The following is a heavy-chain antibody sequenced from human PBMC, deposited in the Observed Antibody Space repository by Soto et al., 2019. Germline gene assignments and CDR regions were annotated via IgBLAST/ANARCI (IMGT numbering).Heavy chain of an antibody. J-gene: IGHJ6*03. CDR2: ISSSRSDI. V-gene: IGHV3-48*01. CDR3: ARDNIVVVVAANDHYYMDV. CDR1: VFTFSSYW. Sequence: GGSLRLSCAASVFTFSSYWMSWARQAPGKGLQWVSNISSSRSDIYYADSVKGRFTISRDNAKNSLYLQVNSLRAEDTAVYYCARDNIVVVVAANDHYYMDVWGKGTTVTVSS. D-gene: IGHD2-15*01.